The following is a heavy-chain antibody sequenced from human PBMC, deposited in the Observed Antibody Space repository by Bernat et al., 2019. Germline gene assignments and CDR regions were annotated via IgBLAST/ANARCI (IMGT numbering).Heavy chain of an antibody. CDR2: VSAYNGDT. J-gene: IGHJ2*01. Sequence: QGELVQSGTEMKKLGASVRVSCKAPGFIFTSNGFAWVRQAPVQGLEWMGRVSAYNGDTQYAQKFQGRVLMTTDSSTTTAYMELKNLRSDDTAVYFCATTSVSLYWYFDLWGRGTLVTVSS. CDR1: GFIFTSNG. CDR3: ATTSVSLYWYFDL. V-gene: IGHV1-18*01.